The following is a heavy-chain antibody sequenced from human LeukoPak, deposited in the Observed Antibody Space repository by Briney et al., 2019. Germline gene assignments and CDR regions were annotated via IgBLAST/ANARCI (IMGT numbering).Heavy chain of an antibody. V-gene: IGHV4-39*07. CDR3: ARYYYGSFDY. D-gene: IGHD3-10*01. CDR2: ISYSGST. Sequence: SETLSLTCTVSGDSISSNSYYWSWIRQPPGKGLEWIGTISYSGSTYYNPSLKSRVTISVDTSKNQFSLKLSSVTAADTAVYYCARYYYGSFDYWGQGTLVTVSS. J-gene: IGHJ4*02. CDR1: GDSISSNSYY.